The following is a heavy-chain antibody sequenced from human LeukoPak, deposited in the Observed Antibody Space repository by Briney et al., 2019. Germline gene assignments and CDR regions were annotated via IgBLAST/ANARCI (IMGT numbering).Heavy chain of an antibody. D-gene: IGHD6-13*01. CDR2: ISGSGGST. Sequence: GGSLRLSCAASGFTFSSYTMNWVRQAPGKGLEWVSVISGSGGSTYYADSVKGRFTISRDNSKNTLYLQMNSLGAEDTAVYYCAGGHSSNWYWFDPWGQGTLVTVSS. V-gene: IGHV3-23*01. CDR1: GFTFSSYT. CDR3: AGGHSSNWYWFDP. J-gene: IGHJ5*02.